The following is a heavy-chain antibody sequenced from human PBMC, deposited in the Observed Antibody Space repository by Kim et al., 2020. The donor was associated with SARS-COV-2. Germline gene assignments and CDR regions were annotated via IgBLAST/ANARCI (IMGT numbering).Heavy chain of an antibody. CDR2: IYYSGST. J-gene: IGHJ4*02. V-gene: IGHV4-31*03. CDR1: GGSISSGGYY. CDR3: ARATTICGVVIQSFDY. D-gene: IGHD3-3*01. Sequence: SETLSLTCTVSGGSISSGGYYWSWIRQHPGKGLEWIGYIYYSGSTYYNPSLKSRVTISVDTSKNQFSLKLSSVTAADTAVYYCARATTICGVVIQSFDYWGQGTLLTVSS.